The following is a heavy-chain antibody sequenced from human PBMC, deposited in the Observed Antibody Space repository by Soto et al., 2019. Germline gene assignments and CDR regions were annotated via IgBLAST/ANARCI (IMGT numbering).Heavy chain of an antibody. J-gene: IGHJ5*02. D-gene: IGHD3-10*01. CDR1: GFTFKNYA. Sequence: GGSLRLSCAASGFTFKNYAMSWVRQAPGKGLEWVSTIGGSDSTTFYADSVKGRFTIFRDNSKNTLFLQMNSLRADDTAVYSCAKWGRYSVPGSYFDLWGQGTLVTVSS. CDR2: IGGSDSTT. V-gene: IGHV3-23*01. CDR3: AKWGRYSVPGSYFDL.